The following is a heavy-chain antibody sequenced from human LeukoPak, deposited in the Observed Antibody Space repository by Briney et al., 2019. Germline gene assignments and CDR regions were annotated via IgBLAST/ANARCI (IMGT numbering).Heavy chain of an antibody. D-gene: IGHD6-19*01. CDR2: ISYDGSNK. Sequence: GGSLRPSCAASGFTFSSYGMHWVRQAPGKVLEWVAVISYDGSNKYYADSVKGRFTISRDNSKNTLYLQMNSLRAEDTAVYYCAKDMSSGWYVAHDYWGQGTLVTVSS. V-gene: IGHV3-30*18. CDR3: AKDMSSGWYVAHDY. J-gene: IGHJ4*02. CDR1: GFTFSSYG.